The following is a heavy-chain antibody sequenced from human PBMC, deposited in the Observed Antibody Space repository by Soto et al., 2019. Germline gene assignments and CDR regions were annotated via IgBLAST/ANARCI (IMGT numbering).Heavy chain of an antibody. Sequence: PSETLSLTCAVSGGSISSGGYSWSWIRQPPGKGLEWIGDIYHSGSTYYSPSLKSRVTISVDKSKNQFSLKLSSVIAADTAIYYCARDEDGDGYKFFDCWGQGALVTVS. CDR2: IYHSGST. CDR3: ARDEDGDGYKFFDC. V-gene: IGHV4-30-2*01. J-gene: IGHJ4*02. D-gene: IGHD5-12*01. CDR1: GGSISSGGYS.